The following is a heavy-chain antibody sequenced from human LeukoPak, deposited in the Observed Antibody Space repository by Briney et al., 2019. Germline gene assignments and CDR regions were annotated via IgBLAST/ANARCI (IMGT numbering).Heavy chain of an antibody. D-gene: IGHD3-9*01. CDR3: ARSQPFDWSPYYFDY. V-gene: IGHV4-59*01. J-gene: IGHJ4*02. CDR1: GDSISSYY. Sequence: PSETLSLTCTVSGDSISSYYWSWIRQPPGKGLEWIGYIYYSGSTNYNPSLKSRATISVDTSKNQFSLKLSSVTAADTAVYYCARSQPFDWSPYYFDYWGQGTLVTVSS. CDR2: IYYSGST.